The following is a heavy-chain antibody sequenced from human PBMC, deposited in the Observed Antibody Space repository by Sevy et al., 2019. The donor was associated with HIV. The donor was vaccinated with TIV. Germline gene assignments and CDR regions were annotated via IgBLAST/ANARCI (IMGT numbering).Heavy chain of an antibody. D-gene: IGHD1-26*01. V-gene: IGHV3-23*01. CDR3: AKDRARVVGDAFDL. Sequence: GGSLRLSCAVSGFTFSNYAMSWVRQAPGKGLEWVSAIGGSGGSSYYAESVKGRFIISRDNSKKTLSLQMNSLRGEDTAVYYCAKDRARVVGDAFDLWGQGTMVTVSS. J-gene: IGHJ3*01. CDR1: GFTFSNYA. CDR2: IGGSGGSS.